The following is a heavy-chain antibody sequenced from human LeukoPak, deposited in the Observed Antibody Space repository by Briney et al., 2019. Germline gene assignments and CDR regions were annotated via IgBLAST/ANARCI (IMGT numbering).Heavy chain of an antibody. CDR1: GGTFSSYA. J-gene: IGHJ4*02. CDR2: IIPILGIA. Sequence: SVKVSCKASGGTFSSYAISWVRQAPGQGLEWMGRIIPILGIANYAQKFQGRVTITADKSTSTAYMELSSLRSEDTAVYYCARGTVTYYFDYWGQGTLVTVSS. V-gene: IGHV1-69*04. D-gene: IGHD4-17*01. CDR3: ARGTVTYYFDY.